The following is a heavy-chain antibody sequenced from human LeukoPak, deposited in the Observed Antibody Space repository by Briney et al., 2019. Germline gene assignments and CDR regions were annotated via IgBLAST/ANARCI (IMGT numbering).Heavy chain of an antibody. Sequence: PGGSLRLSCAASGFIFSDYWMSWVRQAPGKGLEWVANIKQDESEIFYVDSVKGRFTISRDNAKNSLYLEMGNLRAEDTAVYYCVRPLLFIRGLGDNWGQGTLVTVSS. D-gene: IGHD3-10*01. CDR2: IKQDESEI. CDR3: VRPLLFIRGLGDN. CDR1: GFIFSDYW. V-gene: IGHV3-7*01. J-gene: IGHJ4*02.